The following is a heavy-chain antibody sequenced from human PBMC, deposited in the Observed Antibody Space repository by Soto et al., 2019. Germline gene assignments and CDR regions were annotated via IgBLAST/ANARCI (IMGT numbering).Heavy chain of an antibody. CDR2: IYYIGST. J-gene: IGHJ5*02. CDR1: GGSIISGGYY. CDR3: ARSVFP. Sequence: PSETLSLTCTVSGGSIISGGYYWNWIRQHPGKGLEWIGYIYYIGSTCYNPSLKSRVTISLDTSKNQFSLKLSSVTAADTAVYYCARSVFPWGQGTLVTVSS. V-gene: IGHV4-31*03.